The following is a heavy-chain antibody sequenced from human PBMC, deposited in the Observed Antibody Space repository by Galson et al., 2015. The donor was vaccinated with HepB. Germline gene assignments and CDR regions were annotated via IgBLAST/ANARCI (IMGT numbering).Heavy chain of an antibody. J-gene: IGHJ4*02. D-gene: IGHD2-2*01. V-gene: IGHV3-23*01. CDR3: AKASSHGTNSPIDY. Sequence: SLRLSCAASGFSFSSYAMSWVRQAPGKGLEWVSTITGSDGSTYYADSVKGRFSVSRDSSKNTLYLQMNSLRAEDTAVYYCAKASSHGTNSPIDYWGQGTLVTVSS. CDR1: GFSFSSYA. CDR2: ITGSDGST.